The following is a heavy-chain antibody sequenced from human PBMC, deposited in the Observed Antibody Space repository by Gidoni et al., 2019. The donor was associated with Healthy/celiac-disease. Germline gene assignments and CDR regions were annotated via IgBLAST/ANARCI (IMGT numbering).Heavy chain of an antibody. CDR3: ARDDMGVRFDY. V-gene: IGHV3-33*01. Sequence: QVQLVESGGGVVQPGRSLRLSCAASGFTFSSYGMHWVRQAPGKGLEWVAVIWYDGSNKYDADSVKGRFTISRDNSKNTLYLQMNSLRAEDTAVYYCARDDMGVRFDYWGQGTLVTVSS. D-gene: IGHD2-15*01. CDR1: GFTFSSYG. CDR2: IWYDGSNK. J-gene: IGHJ4*02.